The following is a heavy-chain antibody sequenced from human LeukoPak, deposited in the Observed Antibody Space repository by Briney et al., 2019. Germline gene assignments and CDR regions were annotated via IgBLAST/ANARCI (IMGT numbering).Heavy chain of an antibody. Sequence: GGSLRLSCAASGFNFRDAAMTWVRQAPGKGLEWVSLIGSVGDSTYYADSVKGRFTISRDNSENTLSLQMNSLRVEDTAVYYCARGSAWERGSYDYWGQGTLVTVSS. V-gene: IGHV3-23*01. CDR1: GFNFRDAA. CDR3: ARGSAWERGSYDY. D-gene: IGHD1-26*01. CDR2: IGSVGDST. J-gene: IGHJ4*02.